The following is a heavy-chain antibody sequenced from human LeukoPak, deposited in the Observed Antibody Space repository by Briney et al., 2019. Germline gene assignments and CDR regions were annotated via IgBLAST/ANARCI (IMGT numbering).Heavy chain of an antibody. Sequence: ASVKVSCKASGYTLTSYDINWVRQATGQGLEWLGWMNPNSGNTGYAQKFQGRVTMTRNTSISTAYMELSNLRSEDTAVYYCARVAGNCGGDCYRLLYWGQGTLVTVSS. CDR1: GYTLTSYD. J-gene: IGHJ4*02. V-gene: IGHV1-8*01. D-gene: IGHD2-21*01. CDR3: ARVAGNCGGDCYRLLY. CDR2: MNPNSGNT.